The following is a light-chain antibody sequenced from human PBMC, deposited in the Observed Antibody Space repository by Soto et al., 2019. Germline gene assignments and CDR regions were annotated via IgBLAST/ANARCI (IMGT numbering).Light chain of an antibody. V-gene: IGKV1-27*01. J-gene: IGKJ5*01. CDR3: QKYNSAPAIT. Sequence: DLQMTQSPSSLSASVGDRVTFTCRASQAIGNYLAWYQQKPGKVPKLLIYAASTLQSGVTSRFSGSGFGTNFTLTISSLQPEDVATYYCQKYNSAPAITFGQGTRLDIK. CDR1: QAIGNY. CDR2: AAS.